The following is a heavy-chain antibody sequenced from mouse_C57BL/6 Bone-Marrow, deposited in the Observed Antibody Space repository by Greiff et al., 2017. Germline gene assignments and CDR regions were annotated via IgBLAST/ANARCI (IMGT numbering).Heavy chain of an antibody. V-gene: IGHV3-6*01. D-gene: IGHD2-4*01. CDR3: ARRLRYYFDY. CDR2: ISYDGSN. Sequence: LEWMGYISYDGSNNYNPSLKNRISITRDTSKNQFFLKLNSVTTEDTATYYCARRLRYYFDYWGQGTTLTVSS. J-gene: IGHJ2*01.